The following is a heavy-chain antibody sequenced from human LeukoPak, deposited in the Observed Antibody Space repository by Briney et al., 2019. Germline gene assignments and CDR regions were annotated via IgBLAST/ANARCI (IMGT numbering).Heavy chain of an antibody. D-gene: IGHD3-22*01. CDR1: GFTFSNAW. CDR2: IKSKTDGGTT. V-gene: IGHV3-15*01. CDR3: TTAIYYDSSGFPYYFDY. J-gene: IGHJ4*02. Sequence: GGSLRLSCAASGFTFSNAWMSWVRQAPGKGLEWVGRIKSKTDGGTTDYAAPVKGRFTISRDDSKSTLYLQMNSLRTEDTAVYYCTTAIYYDSSGFPYYFDYWGQGTLVTVSS.